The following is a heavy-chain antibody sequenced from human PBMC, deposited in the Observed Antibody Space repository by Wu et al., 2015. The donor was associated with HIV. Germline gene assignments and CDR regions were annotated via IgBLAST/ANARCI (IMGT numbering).Heavy chain of an antibody. CDR1: GYNFIGYY. CDR3: VSSAGTSYYFDY. Sequence: QVQLIQSGAEARKPGASVKISCKASGYNFIGYYMHWVRQAPGQGLEWMGWINPNSGGSGGTNYAQKFQGRVTMTRDTSISTAYMELSRLRSADTAVYYCVSSAGTSYYFDYWGQGTLVTVSS. V-gene: IGHV1-2*02. CDR2: INPNSGGSGGT. J-gene: IGHJ4*02. D-gene: IGHD2-2*01.